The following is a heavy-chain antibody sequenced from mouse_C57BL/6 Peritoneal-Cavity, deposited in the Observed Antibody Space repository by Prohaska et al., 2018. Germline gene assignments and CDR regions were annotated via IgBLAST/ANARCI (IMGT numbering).Heavy chain of an antibody. J-gene: IGHJ3*01. CDR1: GYAFRSSW. CDR2: IYPGDGDT. CDR3: ARGEGAWFAY. V-gene: IGHV1-82*01. Sequence: PGASVKFSCTASGYAFRSSWLNWVKQMPGKGLGWLGRIYPGDGDTNYNGKFKGKATVTADKSCSTAYMRLSSLRTKDSVVYFGARGEGAWFAYWGQGTLVTVSA.